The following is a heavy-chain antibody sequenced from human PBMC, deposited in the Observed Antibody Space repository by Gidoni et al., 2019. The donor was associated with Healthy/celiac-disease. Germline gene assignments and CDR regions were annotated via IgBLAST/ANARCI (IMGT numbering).Heavy chain of an antibody. V-gene: IGHV3-15*01. Sequence: EVQLVESGGGLVKPGVSLTLSCAASVFTFSNAWMSWVRQAPGKGMEWVCRIKSKTDGGTTDYAAHVKGRFTISRDDSKNTLYVQMNSLKTEDTDVYYCTSNPVVVAATDWDDFDIWGQGTMVTVSS. D-gene: IGHD2-15*01. J-gene: IGHJ3*02. CDR2: IKSKTDGGTT. CDR1: VFTFSNAW. CDR3: TSNPVVVAATDWDDFDI.